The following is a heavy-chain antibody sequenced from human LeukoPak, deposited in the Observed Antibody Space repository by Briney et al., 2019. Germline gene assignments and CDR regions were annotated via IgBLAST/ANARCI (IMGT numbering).Heavy chain of an antibody. Sequence: ASVKVSCKVSGYTLTELSMHWVRQAPGKGLEWMGGFDPEDGETIYAQKLQGRVTMTTDTSTSTAYMELRSLRSDDTAVYYCTRINPPYCSSTSCYPLEAFDIWGQGTMVTVSS. CDR2: FDPEDGET. V-gene: IGHV1-24*01. J-gene: IGHJ3*02. CDR3: TRINPPYCSSTSCYPLEAFDI. D-gene: IGHD2-2*01. CDR1: GYTLTELS.